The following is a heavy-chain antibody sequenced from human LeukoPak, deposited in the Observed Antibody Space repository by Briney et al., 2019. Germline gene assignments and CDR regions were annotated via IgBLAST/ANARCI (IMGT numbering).Heavy chain of an antibody. CDR1: GFIVDDYA. CDR3: ARTSRGGVYYFDY. Sequence: GGSLRLSCAASGFIVDDYAMYWVRQAPGKGLEWVANINQAGSEKYYVDSVKGRFTISRDNAQNSLYLQVNSLRAEDTAVYYCARTSRGGVYYFDYWGQGTLVTVSS. CDR2: INQAGSEK. D-gene: IGHD2-8*01. J-gene: IGHJ4*02. V-gene: IGHV3-7*02.